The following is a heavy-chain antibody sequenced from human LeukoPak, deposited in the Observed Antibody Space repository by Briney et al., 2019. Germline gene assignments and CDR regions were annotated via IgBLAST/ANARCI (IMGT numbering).Heavy chain of an antibody. CDR1: GFIFNNYA. V-gene: IGHV3-64D*06. Sequence: PGGPLRLSCSASGFIFNNYAMHWVRQAPGKGLEFVSTISINGDNTYYADSVKGRFTISRDNFKNTLYLQMRSLRAEDTAVYYCVKDHEYSYDYWGRGTLVTVSS. CDR3: VKDHEYSYDY. CDR2: ISINGDNT. J-gene: IGHJ4*02. D-gene: IGHD5-18*01.